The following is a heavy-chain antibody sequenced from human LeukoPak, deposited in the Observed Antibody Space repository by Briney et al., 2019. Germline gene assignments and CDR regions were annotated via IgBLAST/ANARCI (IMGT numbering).Heavy chain of an antibody. V-gene: IGHV1-2*02. J-gene: IGHJ4*02. Sequence: ASVKVSCKASGYTFTGYYMHWVRQAPGQGLEWMGWINPDSGATNYAQRFQGRVTMTRDTSISTAYMELSRLRSDDTALYYCARKGRSTLDFWGQGTLVTVSS. CDR3: ARKGRSTLDF. CDR1: GYTFTGYY. CDR2: INPDSGAT. D-gene: IGHD1-26*01.